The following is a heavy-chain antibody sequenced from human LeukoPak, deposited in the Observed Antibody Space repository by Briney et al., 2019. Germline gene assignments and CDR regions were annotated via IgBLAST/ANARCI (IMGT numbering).Heavy chain of an antibody. V-gene: IGHV4-61*02. CDR2: IYTSGST. Sequence: SETLSLTCTVSGGSISSGSYYWSWIRQPAGKGLEWIGRIYTSGSTNYNPSLKSRVTISVDTSKNQFSLKLSSVTAADTAVYYCARGGNDFWSGHYFDYWGQGTLVTVSS. CDR1: GGSISSGSYY. J-gene: IGHJ4*02. D-gene: IGHD3-3*01. CDR3: ARGGNDFWSGHYFDY.